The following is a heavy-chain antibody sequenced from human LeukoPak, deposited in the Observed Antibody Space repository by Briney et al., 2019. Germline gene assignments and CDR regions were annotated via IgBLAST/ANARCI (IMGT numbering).Heavy chain of an antibody. CDR2: ITGSGGST. V-gene: IGHV3-23*01. J-gene: IGHJ4*02. Sequence: GGSLRLSCAASGLTFSSYAMSWVRQAPGKGLEWVSHITGSGGSTYYADSVKGRFTISRDNSKTTLFLQMNSLRAEDTATYYCASLRYDFWGQGTLVTVSS. CDR3: ASLRYDF. CDR1: GLTFSSYA. D-gene: IGHD5/OR15-5a*01.